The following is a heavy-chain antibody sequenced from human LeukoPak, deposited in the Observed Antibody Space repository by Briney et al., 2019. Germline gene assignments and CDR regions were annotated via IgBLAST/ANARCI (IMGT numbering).Heavy chain of an antibody. CDR3: AKDARRTNGWYFFDS. D-gene: IGHD6-19*01. J-gene: IGHJ4*02. V-gene: IGHV3-74*01. Sequence: GGSLRLSCAASGFTFSSFWMHWVRQAPGKGLVWVSRINSVGSSTSYADSVKGRFTISRDNSKNALFLQMNSLRAEVTAVYYCAKDARRTNGWYFFDSWGQGTLVTVSS. CDR2: INSVGSST. CDR1: GFTFSSFW.